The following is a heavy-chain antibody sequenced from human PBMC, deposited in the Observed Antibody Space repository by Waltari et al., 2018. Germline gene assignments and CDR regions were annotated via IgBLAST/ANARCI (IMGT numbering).Heavy chain of an antibody. J-gene: IGHJ3*02. Sequence: EVQLVESGGGLVQPGGSLRLSCAASGFTFSSYSMNWVRQAPGKGLEWVSYISSSSSTIYYADSVKGRFTISRDNAKNSLYLQMNSLRAEDTAVYYCAREGFHDSSGLTLPDAFDIWGQGTMVTVSS. V-gene: IGHV3-48*04. CDR1: GFTFSSYS. CDR2: ISSSSSTI. CDR3: AREGFHDSSGLTLPDAFDI. D-gene: IGHD3-22*01.